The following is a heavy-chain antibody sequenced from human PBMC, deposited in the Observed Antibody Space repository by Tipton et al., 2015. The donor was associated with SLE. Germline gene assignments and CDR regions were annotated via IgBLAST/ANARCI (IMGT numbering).Heavy chain of an antibody. J-gene: IGHJ4*02. CDR2: INHSGST. D-gene: IGHD5-18*01. CDR1: GGSFSGYY. Sequence: TLSLTCAVYGGSFSGYYLSWIRQPPGKGLEWIGEINHSGSTNYNPSLKSRVTISVDTSKNQFSLKVSSVTAADTAVYYCARAPGQLWPWDYWGQGTLVTVSS. V-gene: IGHV4-34*01. CDR3: ARAPGQLWPWDY.